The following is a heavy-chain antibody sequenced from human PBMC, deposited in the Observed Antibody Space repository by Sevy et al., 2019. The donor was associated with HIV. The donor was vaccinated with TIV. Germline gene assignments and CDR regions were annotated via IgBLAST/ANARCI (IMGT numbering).Heavy chain of an antibody. CDR2: ISWNSVSL. V-gene: IGHV3-9*01. CDR3: AKDNRPATMSNSSYYYYYGMDV. CDR1: GFRFSDYA. D-gene: IGHD6-6*01. Sequence: GGSLRLSCAASGFRFSDYAMHWDRQAPGKGLEWVSGISWNSVSLDYAYSVKGRFTISRDNAKNSLYLQMNRLRSEDTALYYCAKDNRPATMSNSSYYYYYGMDVWGQGTTVTVSS. J-gene: IGHJ6*02.